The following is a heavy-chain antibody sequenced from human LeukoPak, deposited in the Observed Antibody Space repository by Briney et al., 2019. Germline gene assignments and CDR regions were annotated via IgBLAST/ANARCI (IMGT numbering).Heavy chain of an antibody. Sequence: SETLSLTCAVYGGSFSGYYWSWIRQPPRKGLEWIGEINHSGSTNYNPSLKSRVTISVDTSKNQFSLKLSSVTAADTAVYYCASPRAYYYGSGSYNLDAFDIWGQGTMVTVSS. CDR1: GGSFSGYY. CDR2: INHSGST. D-gene: IGHD3-10*01. V-gene: IGHV4-34*01. CDR3: ASPRAYYYGSGSYNLDAFDI. J-gene: IGHJ3*02.